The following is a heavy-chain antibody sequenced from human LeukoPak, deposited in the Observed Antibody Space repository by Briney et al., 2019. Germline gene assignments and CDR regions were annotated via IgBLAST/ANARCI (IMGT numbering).Heavy chain of an antibody. J-gene: IGHJ5*02. CDR1: GGSISSYY. V-gene: IGHV4-59*01. CDR3: ARADDFSPVQIDP. CDR2: IYYSGST. D-gene: IGHD3-3*01. Sequence: NPSETLSLTCTVSGGSISSYYRSWIRQPPGKGLEWIGYIYYSGSTNYNPSLKSRVTISVDTSKNQFSLKLSSVTVADTAVYYCARADDFSPVQIDPWGQGTLVTVSS.